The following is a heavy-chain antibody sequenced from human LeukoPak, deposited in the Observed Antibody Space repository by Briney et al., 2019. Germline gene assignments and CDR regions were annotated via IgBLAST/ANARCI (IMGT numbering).Heavy chain of an antibody. V-gene: IGHV4-59*12. CDR3: ARDGAPWSGYSRRFDY. CDR1: GGSISSYY. Sequence: SETLSLTCTVSGGSISSYYWSWIRQPPGKGLEWIGYIYYSGSTNYNPSLKSRVTISVDTSKNQFSLKLSSVTAADTAVYYCARDGAPWSGYSRRFDYWGQGTLVTVSS. CDR2: IYYSGST. J-gene: IGHJ4*02. D-gene: IGHD3-3*01.